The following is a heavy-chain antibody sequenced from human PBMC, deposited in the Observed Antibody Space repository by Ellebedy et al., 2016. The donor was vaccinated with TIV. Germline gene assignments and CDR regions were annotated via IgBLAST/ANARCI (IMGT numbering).Heavy chain of an antibody. CDR3: ASARWINYYFDY. J-gene: IGHJ4*02. Sequence: SETLSLTCTVSGDSITGYYWNWIRRPPGKGLEWIGYIYYSGSTSYNPSLKSRVTVSLDTSKNQFSLNLSSVTAADTAVYYCASARWINYYFDYWGQGALVTVSS. D-gene: IGHD5-12*01. CDR1: GDSITGYY. V-gene: IGHV4-59*01. CDR2: IYYSGST.